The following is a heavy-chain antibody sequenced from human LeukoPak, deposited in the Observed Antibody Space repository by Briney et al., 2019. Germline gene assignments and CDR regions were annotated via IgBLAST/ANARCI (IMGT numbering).Heavy chain of an antibody. J-gene: IGHJ4*02. CDR1: GGSISSYY. Sequence: SETLSLTCTVSGGSISSYYWSWIRQPPGKGLEWIGYTYYSGSTNYNPSLKSRVTISVDTSKNQFSLKLSSVTAADTAVYYCARDDYGDYEFDYWGQGTLVTVSS. CDR2: TYYSGST. V-gene: IGHV4-59*01. D-gene: IGHD4-17*01. CDR3: ARDDYGDYEFDY.